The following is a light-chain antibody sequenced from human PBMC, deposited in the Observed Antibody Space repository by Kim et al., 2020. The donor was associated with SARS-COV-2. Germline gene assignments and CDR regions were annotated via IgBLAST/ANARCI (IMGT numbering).Light chain of an antibody. CDR1: SGHSSNA. CDR3: QTWGTGIPGV. J-gene: IGLJ3*02. V-gene: IGLV4-69*01. CDR2: LNSDGSH. Sequence: SVKLTCTMSSGHSSNAIAWHQQQQEKGARHLMKLNSDGSHSKGDGIPDRFSGSSSGAARYLTISSLQSEDEADYYCQTWGTGIPGVFGGGTQLTVL.